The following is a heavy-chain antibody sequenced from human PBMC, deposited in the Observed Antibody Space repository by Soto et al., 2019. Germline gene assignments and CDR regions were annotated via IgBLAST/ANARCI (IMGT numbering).Heavy chain of an antibody. CDR3: ARHRYCDSSPYPDSDI. J-gene: IGHJ3*02. CDR1: GYSFTSYW. D-gene: IGHD3-22*01. CDR2: IYPGDAGT. Sequence: GESLKISCKGSGYSFTSYWIGWGRRMPGKGLEWMGRIYPGDAGTRYSASFRGQVTISADQSISTAYQQWRRLKASHPAMYYCARHRYCDSSPYPDSDIWGQGTMVTVSS. V-gene: IGHV5-51*01.